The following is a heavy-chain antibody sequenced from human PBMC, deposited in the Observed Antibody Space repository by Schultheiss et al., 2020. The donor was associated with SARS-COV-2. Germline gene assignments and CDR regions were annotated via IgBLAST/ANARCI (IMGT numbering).Heavy chain of an antibody. J-gene: IGHJ4*02. D-gene: IGHD3-3*01. CDR2: ISWNSGSI. V-gene: IGHV3-9*01. Sequence: GGSLRLSCAASGFTFDDYAMHWVRLAPGKGLEWVSGISWNSGSIGYADSVKGRFTISRDNAKNSLYLQMNSLRAEDTALYYCAKGRFWSGYWDYWGQGTLVTVSS. CDR3: AKGRFWSGYWDY. CDR1: GFTFDDYA.